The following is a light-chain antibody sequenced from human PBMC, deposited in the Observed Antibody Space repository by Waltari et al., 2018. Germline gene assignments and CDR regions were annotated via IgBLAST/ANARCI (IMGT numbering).Light chain of an antibody. Sequence: EIVLTQSPGTLSLSPGERATLSCRASQTVSGSSLAWYQQKPGQAPRLPTSGASSRATGIPDRFSGSGSGTDFTLAISRLEPEDFAVYYCQQYATSPAFGQGTTVEIK. CDR2: GAS. V-gene: IGKV3-20*01. CDR3: QQYATSPA. J-gene: IGKJ1*01. CDR1: QTVSGSS.